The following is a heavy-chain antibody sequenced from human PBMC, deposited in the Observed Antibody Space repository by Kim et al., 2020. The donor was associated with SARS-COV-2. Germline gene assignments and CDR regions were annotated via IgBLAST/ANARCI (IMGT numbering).Heavy chain of an antibody. J-gene: IGHJ4*02. V-gene: IGHV1-46*01. CDR2: INPSGDAT. CDR3: AREGESLKHFDY. D-gene: IGHD3-16*01. Sequence: ASVKVSCKASGYTFSTYYMQWVRQAPGQGLEWMGVINPSGDATTYAQKFWGRVTVTRDTSTSTLYMELTSLRSEDTAVYYCAREGESLKHFDYWGQGTLVTVSS. CDR1: GYTFSTYY.